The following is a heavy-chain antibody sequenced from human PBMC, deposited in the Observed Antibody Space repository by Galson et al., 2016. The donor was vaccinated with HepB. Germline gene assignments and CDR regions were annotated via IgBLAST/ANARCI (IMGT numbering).Heavy chain of an antibody. J-gene: IGHJ4*02. Sequence: SETLSLTCAVSGDSISSSDWWTWVRQPPGKGLEWIGEISLSGSTNYNPSLKNRVTISITNSKNQFSLNLNSVTAADTAVYYCARLSPVRPPYYFDYWGQGTLVTVSS. V-gene: IGHV4-4*02. CDR3: ARLSPVRPPYYFDY. CDR2: ISLSGST. D-gene: IGHD5/OR15-5a*01. CDR1: GDSISSSDW.